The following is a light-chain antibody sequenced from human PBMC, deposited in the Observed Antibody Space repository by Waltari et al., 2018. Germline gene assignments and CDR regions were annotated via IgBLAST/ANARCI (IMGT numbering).Light chain of an antibody. Sequence: DILLTQSPLSLPVAPGEPAFIACKSSKSLIYTNGYNYVDWYVQKPGQSPQLLIFLTSSRASGVPDRFRGSGSGTDFTLEITRVEADDLGIYYCMQSRESPPTFGQGTKLEIK. CDR3: MQSRESPPT. J-gene: IGKJ1*01. CDR2: LTS. V-gene: IGKV2-28*01. CDR1: KSLIYTNGYNY.